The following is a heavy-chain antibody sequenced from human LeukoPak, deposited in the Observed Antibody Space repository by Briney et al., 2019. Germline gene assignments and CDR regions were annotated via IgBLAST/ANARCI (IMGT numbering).Heavy chain of an antibody. J-gene: IGHJ4*02. CDR1: GFTFSDYA. CDR2: ISGSGGST. D-gene: IGHD3-3*01. CDR3: ARDPSRPIFGVVAYYFDY. Sequence: GGSLRLSCAASGFTFSDYAVSWVRQAPGKGLQWVSGISGSGGSTYYTDSVKGRFTISRDNSKNTLYLQMNSLRAEDTAVYYCARDPSRPIFGVVAYYFDYXGXGTLVTVSS. V-gene: IGHV3-23*01.